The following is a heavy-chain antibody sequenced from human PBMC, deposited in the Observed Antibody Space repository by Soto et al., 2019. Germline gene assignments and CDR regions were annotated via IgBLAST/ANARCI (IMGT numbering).Heavy chain of an antibody. D-gene: IGHD3-22*01. CDR3: ARGPSPYYDSSGYYPDLDY. J-gene: IGHJ4*02. V-gene: IGHV3-11*01. CDR2: ISSSGSTI. CDR1: GFTFSDYY. Sequence: WGSLRLSCAASGFTFSDYYISWIRHAPFKWLEWVSYISSSGSTIYYADSVKGRFTISRDNAKNSLYLQMNSLRAEDTAVYYCARGPSPYYDSSGYYPDLDYWGQGTLVTVSS.